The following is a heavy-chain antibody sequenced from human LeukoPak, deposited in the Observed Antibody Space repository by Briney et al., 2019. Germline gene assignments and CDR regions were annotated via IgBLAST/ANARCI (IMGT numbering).Heavy chain of an antibody. CDR3: ARAGIYYYYMDV. CDR1: GFTFSSYG. CDR2: IRYDGSYK. J-gene: IGHJ6*03. V-gene: IGHV3-30*02. Sequence: PGGSLRLSCAASGFTFSSYGMHWVRQAPGKGLEWVAFIRYDGSYKYYADSVKGRFTISRDNSKNTLYLQMNSLRAEDTAVYYCARAGIYYYYMDVWGKGTTVTVSS.